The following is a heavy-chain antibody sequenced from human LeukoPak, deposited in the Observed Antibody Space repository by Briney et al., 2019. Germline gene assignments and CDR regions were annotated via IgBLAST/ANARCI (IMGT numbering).Heavy chain of an antibody. CDR1: GYTFTTHD. V-gene: IGHV1-8*01. Sequence: GASVKVSCKASGYTFTTHDLTWVRQATGQGLEWMGWMNPGNGDTAYAQKVQGRVTMTRDTSMSTAYMELNNLGSEDTAIYYCARGLGDYNTDWFPVSGYWGQGTPVSVSS. J-gene: IGHJ4*02. CDR3: ARGLGDYNTDWFPVSGY. D-gene: IGHD3-9*01. CDR2: MNPGNGDT.